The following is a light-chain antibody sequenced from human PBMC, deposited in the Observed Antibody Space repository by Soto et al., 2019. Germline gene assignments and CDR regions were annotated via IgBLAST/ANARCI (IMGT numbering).Light chain of an antibody. J-gene: IGLJ2*01. CDR3: SSYTSSSTLYVV. V-gene: IGLV2-14*02. CDR2: EGN. CDR1: SSDVGTYNL. Sequence: QSALTQPASVSGSPGQSITISCTGTSSDVGTYNLVSWYQQHPGKAPKLMIYEGNKRPSGVSNRFSGSKSANTASLTISGLQTEDEADYYCSSYTSSSTLYVVFGGGTKLTVL.